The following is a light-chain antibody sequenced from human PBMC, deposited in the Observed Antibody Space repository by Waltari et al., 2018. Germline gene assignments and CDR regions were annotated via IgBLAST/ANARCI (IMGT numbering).Light chain of an antibody. CDR1: SSNVGSNF. CDR2: KNN. Sequence: QSVLTQPPSASGTPGQRVTISCSGSSSNVGSNFVFWYQQLPGAAPKLLIFKNNHRPAGVPDRFSGSKSGTSASLDISGLRSEDEADYYCAAWDDNLGGVFGGGTKLTVL. CDR3: AAWDDNLGGV. V-gene: IGLV1-47*01. J-gene: IGLJ3*02.